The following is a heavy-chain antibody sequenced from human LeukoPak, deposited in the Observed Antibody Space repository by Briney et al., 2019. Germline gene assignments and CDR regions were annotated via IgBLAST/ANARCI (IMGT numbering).Heavy chain of an antibody. CDR1: GLTFSTYS. V-gene: IGHV3-48*02. CDR3: VPSYCSSTNCYHYFEY. D-gene: IGHD2-2*01. Sequence: GGSLRLSCAASGLTFSTYSMNWVRQPPGKGLEWVSYISSSSNTIYYADSVKGRFTISRDNAKNSLYLQMNSLRDEDTAVYYCVPSYCSSTNCYHYFEYWGQGTLVTVSS. CDR2: ISSSSNTI. J-gene: IGHJ4*02.